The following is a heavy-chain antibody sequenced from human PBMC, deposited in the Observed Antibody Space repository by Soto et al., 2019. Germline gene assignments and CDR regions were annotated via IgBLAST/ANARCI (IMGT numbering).Heavy chain of an antibody. V-gene: IGHV4-39*07. J-gene: IGHJ4*02. CDR2: IYYSGST. D-gene: IGHD5-12*01. Sequence: SETLSLTCTVSGGSISSSSYYWGWIRQPPGKGLEWIGSIYYSGSTYYNPSLKSRVTISVDTSKNQFSLKLSSVPAADTALYYCARDYSGYDDYWGQGTLVTVSS. CDR1: GGSISSSSYY. CDR3: ARDYSGYDDY.